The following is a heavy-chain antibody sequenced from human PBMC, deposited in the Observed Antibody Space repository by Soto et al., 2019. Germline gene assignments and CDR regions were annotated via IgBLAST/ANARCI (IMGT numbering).Heavy chain of an antibody. Sequence: PGESLKISCKGSGYSFTSYWIGWVRQMPGKGLEWMGIIYPGDSDTRYSPSFQGQVTISADKSISTAYLQWSSLKDSDTAMYYCTSTLYSSSWYYFDYWGQGTLVTVSS. D-gene: IGHD6-13*01. CDR2: IYPGDSDT. CDR3: TSTLYSSSWYYFDY. J-gene: IGHJ4*02. CDR1: GYSFTSYW. V-gene: IGHV5-51*01.